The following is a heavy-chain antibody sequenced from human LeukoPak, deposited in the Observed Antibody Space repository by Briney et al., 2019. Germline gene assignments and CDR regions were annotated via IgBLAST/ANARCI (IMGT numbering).Heavy chain of an antibody. CDR2: INHSGST. CDR1: GGSFSGYY. Sequence: PSETLSLTCAVYGGSFSGYYWSWIRQPPGKGLEWIGEINHSGSTNYNPSLKSRVTISVDTSKNQFSLKLNSVTAADTAVYYCAGTTEEYYGSGKFRKYYSYYYYMDVWGKGTTVTVSS. D-gene: IGHD3-10*01. J-gene: IGHJ6*03. CDR3: AGTTEEYYGSGKFRKYYSYYYYMDV. V-gene: IGHV4-34*01.